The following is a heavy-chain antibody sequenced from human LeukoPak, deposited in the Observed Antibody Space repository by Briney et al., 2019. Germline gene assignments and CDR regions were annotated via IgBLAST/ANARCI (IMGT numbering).Heavy chain of an antibody. CDR1: GFIFSNAW. CDR3: TAMDCSGDTCYFIY. Sequence: PGGSLRLSCAASGFIFSNAWMSWVRQAPGKGLEWVGRIKSKYNGGTRDYAAPVKDRFTISRDDSKDTLYVQMNSLKIEGTAVYYCTAMDCSGDTCYFIYWGQGTLVTVSS. V-gene: IGHV3-15*01. CDR2: IKSKYNGGTR. D-gene: IGHD2-15*01. J-gene: IGHJ4*02.